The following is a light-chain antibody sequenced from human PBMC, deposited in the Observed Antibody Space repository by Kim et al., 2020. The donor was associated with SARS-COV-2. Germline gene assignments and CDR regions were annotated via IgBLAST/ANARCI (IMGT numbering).Light chain of an antibody. J-gene: IGKJ4*01. CDR1: QNVDRN. V-gene: IGKV3-15*01. Sequence: LPPGERAPISSRASQNVDRNLAFYQQKPGQAPRLLIYDASTRAPGIPERFSGSGSGTDFTLTISSLQSEDVAIYYCQQYEDWPLTFGGGTKVDIK. CDR3: QQYEDWPLT. CDR2: DAS.